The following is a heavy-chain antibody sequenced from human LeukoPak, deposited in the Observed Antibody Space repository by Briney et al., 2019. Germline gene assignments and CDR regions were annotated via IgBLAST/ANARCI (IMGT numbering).Heavy chain of an antibody. J-gene: IGHJ4*02. Sequence: GGPLRLSCAASGFTFSSYAMSWVRQAPGKGLEWVSAISGSGGSTYYADSVKGRFTISRDNSKNTLYLQMNSLRAEDTAVYYCAKDRSASGYYFDYWGQGTLVTVSS. CDR2: ISGSGGST. D-gene: IGHD2-2*01. V-gene: IGHV3-23*01. CDR3: AKDRSASGYYFDY. CDR1: GFTFSSYA.